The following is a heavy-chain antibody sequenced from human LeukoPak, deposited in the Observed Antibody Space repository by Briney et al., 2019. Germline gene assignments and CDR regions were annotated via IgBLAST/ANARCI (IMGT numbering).Heavy chain of an antibody. CDR2: IYHSGST. Sequence: SGTLSLTCAVSGGSISSNNWWSWVRQPPGKGLEWIGEIYHSGSTNYNPSLKSRVTISVDNSNNQSSLKVTSVTAADTAVYYCARNLAVPGTRAFDIWGQGTMVTVSS. V-gene: IGHV4-4*02. CDR3: ARNLAVPGTRAFDI. D-gene: IGHD6-19*01. CDR1: GGSISSNNW. J-gene: IGHJ3*02.